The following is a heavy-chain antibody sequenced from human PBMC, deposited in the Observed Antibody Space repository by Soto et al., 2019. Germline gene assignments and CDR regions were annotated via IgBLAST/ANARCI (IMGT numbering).Heavy chain of an antibody. CDR2: ISGSGGST. Sequence: GGSLRLSCAASGFTFSSYTMIWVRQAPGKGLEWVSAISGSGGSTYYADSVKGRFTISRDNSKNTLYLQMNSLRAEDTAVYYCAAGDCSGGSCYYHDYYYGMDVWGQGTTVTVSS. J-gene: IGHJ6*02. CDR1: GFTFSSYT. CDR3: AAGDCSGGSCYYHDYYYGMDV. V-gene: IGHV3-23*01. D-gene: IGHD2-15*01.